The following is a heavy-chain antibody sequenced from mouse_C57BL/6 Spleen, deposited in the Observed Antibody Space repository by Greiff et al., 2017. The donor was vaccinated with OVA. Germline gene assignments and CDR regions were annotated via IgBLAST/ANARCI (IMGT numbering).Heavy chain of an antibody. CDR1: GFTFSSYA. J-gene: IGHJ3*01. CDR3: AREAIYYDYDGVWAY. CDR2: ISDGGSYT. Sequence: DVMLVESGGGLVKPGGSLKLSCAASGFTFSSYAMSWVRQTPEKRLEWVATISDGGSYTYYPDNVKGRFTISRDNAKNNLYLQMSHLKSEDTAMYYCAREAIYYDYDGVWAYWGQGTLVTVSA. V-gene: IGHV5-4*01. D-gene: IGHD2-4*01.